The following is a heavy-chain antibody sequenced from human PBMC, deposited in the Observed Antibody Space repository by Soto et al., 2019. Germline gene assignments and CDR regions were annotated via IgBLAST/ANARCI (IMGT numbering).Heavy chain of an antibody. CDR3: ARSTVTTKHYNYYFDY. Sequence: QVQLVQSGAEVKKPGASVKVSCKASGYTFTSYYMHWVRQAPGHGLEWMGIINPSGGSTSYAQKCQGRGTMTRDTSTSTVYMELSSLRAEDTAVYYCARSTVTTKHYNYYFDYWGQGTLVTVSS. CDR1: GYTFTSYY. V-gene: IGHV1-46*03. J-gene: IGHJ4*02. CDR2: INPSGGST. D-gene: IGHD4-17*01.